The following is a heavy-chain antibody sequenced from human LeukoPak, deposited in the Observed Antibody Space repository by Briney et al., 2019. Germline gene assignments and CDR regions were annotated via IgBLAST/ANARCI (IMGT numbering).Heavy chain of an antibody. CDR2: IYYSGST. V-gene: IGHV4-39*01. Sequence: SETLSLTCIVSGGSISSSSYYWGWIRQPPGKGLEWIGIIYYSGSTYYNPSLKSRVTISVDTSKNQFSLKLSSVTAADTAVYYCARQASSTWYYYWGQGTLVTVSP. J-gene: IGHJ4*02. D-gene: IGHD6-13*01. CDR3: ARQASSTWYYY. CDR1: GGSISSSSYY.